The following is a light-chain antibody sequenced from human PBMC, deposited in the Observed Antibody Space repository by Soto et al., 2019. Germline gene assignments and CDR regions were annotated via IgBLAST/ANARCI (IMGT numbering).Light chain of an antibody. Sequence: EIELTQSPASLSLSPGDRATLSCRASQSVSSYLTWYQQKPGQAPRLLIYDASNRASGVPARFSGSGSGTDFTLTISSLEPEDFAVYYCQQSCNWLRTFGQGTKVEIK. V-gene: IGKV3-11*01. CDR3: QQSCNWLRT. CDR2: DAS. CDR1: QSVSSY. J-gene: IGKJ1*01.